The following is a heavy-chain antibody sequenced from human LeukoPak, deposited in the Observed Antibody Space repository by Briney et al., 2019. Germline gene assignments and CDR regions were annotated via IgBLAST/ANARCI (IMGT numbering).Heavy chain of an antibody. CDR3: ARFGYAYACDY. J-gene: IGHJ4*02. CDR1: GFTFSNFA. Sequence: GGSLRLSCAASGFTFSNFAMSWVRQAPGKGLEWLANINPGGSEKYYVDSVKGRFTISRDDAKNSLYLQVDSLRADDTAVYYCARFGYAYACDYWGQGTLVTVSS. D-gene: IGHD5-18*01. CDR2: INPGGSEK. V-gene: IGHV3-7*04.